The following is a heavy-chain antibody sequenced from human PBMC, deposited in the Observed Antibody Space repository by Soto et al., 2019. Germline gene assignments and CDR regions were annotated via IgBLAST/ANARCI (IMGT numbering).Heavy chain of an antibody. D-gene: IGHD3-10*01. CDR2: TIPVFDTA. V-gene: IGHV1-69*06. Sequence: QVQLEQSGAEVKKPGSSVKVSCKASGGTLSDHGVSWLRQAPGQGLEWVGGTIPVFDTAKYAQKFQGRVTIAADKSTNIAYMELSSQRSEESAFYYCARGVYGSGNYYTGPSAFDIWGQGTMVIVSS. J-gene: IGHJ3*02. CDR3: ARGVYGSGNYYTGPSAFDI. CDR1: GGTLSDHG.